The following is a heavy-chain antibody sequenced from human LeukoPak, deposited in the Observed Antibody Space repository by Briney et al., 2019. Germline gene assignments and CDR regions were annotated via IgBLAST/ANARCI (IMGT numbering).Heavy chain of an antibody. Sequence: ASVKVSCKASGFTFTSSAVQWVRQARGQRLEWIGWIVVGSGNTNYAQKFQERVTITRDMSTSTAYMELSSPRSEDTAVYYCAADAYAGLRLSDYWGQGTLVTVSS. V-gene: IGHV1-58*01. J-gene: IGHJ4*02. CDR2: IVVGSGNT. CDR1: GFTFTSSA. D-gene: IGHD4-17*01. CDR3: AADAYAGLRLSDY.